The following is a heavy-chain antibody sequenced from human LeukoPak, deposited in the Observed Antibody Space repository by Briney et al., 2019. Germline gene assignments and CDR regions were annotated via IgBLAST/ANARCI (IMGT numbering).Heavy chain of an antibody. V-gene: IGHV3-23*01. J-gene: IGHJ4*02. D-gene: IGHD3-9*01. CDR2: ISGSGGNT. Sequence: GGSLRLSCAASGFTFSSYAMSWVRQAPGKRLEWVSAISGSGGNTYYADSVKGRFTISRDNSKNTLFLQMNSLRSEDTALYYCANGPHYNILTGFYKVRSHLDYWGQGTLVTVSS. CDR1: GFTFSSYA. CDR3: ANGPHYNILTGFYKVRSHLDY.